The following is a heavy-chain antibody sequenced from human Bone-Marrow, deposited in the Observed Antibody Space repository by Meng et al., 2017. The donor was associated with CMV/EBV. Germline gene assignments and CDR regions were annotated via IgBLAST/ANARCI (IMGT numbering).Heavy chain of an antibody. CDR3: ARDPHYYYYGMDV. J-gene: IGHJ6*02. CDR2: ISSSSSYI. V-gene: IGHV3-21*01. CDR1: GFTFSSYS. Sequence: GESLKLSCAASGFTFSSYSMNWVRQAPGKGLEWVSSISSSSSYIYYADSVKGRFTISRDNAKNSLYLQMNSLRAEDTAVYYCARDPHYYYYGMDVWGQGTTVTVSS.